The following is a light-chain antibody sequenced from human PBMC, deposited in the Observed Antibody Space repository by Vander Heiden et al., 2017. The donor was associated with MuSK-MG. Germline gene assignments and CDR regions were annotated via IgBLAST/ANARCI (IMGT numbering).Light chain of an antibody. CDR3: AEWDDSLRGWV. V-gene: IGLV1-47*02. Sequence: QSVLTQPPSASGTPGQRVTISCSGSGSNIGSNSVCWFQQLPGPAPKLLIYSNSERPSGVPDRFSGSKSGTSASLAVSGLRSEDEADYYCAEWDDSLRGWVFGGGTKLTVL. J-gene: IGLJ3*02. CDR1: GSNIGSNS. CDR2: SNS.